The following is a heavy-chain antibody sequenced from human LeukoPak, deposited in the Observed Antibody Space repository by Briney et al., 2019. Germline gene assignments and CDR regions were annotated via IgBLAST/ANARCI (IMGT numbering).Heavy chain of an antibody. Sequence: SETLSLTCTVSGGSVSSGSYSWRWIRQRPGKGLEWIGYIYYSGSTIYNPSLKSRVTISLDTSRNQFSLKLRSVTAADTAVYYCASDYGSGSFRFDYWGQGTLVNVSS. D-gene: IGHD3-10*01. V-gene: IGHV4-61*01. CDR2: IYYSGST. CDR1: GGSVSSGSYS. J-gene: IGHJ4*02. CDR3: ASDYGSGSFRFDY.